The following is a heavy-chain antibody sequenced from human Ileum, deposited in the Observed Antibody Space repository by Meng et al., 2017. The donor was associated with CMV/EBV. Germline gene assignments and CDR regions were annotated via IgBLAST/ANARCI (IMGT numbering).Heavy chain of an antibody. CDR1: GFTFSDYY. Sequence: GESLKISCVASGFTFSDYYMSWIRQAPGKGLEWVSYISSSGSTIYYADSVKGRFTISRDNAKNSLYLQMNSLRAEDTAVYYCARVSSSCFDYWGQGTLVTVSS. V-gene: IGHV3-11*01. CDR3: ARVSSSCFDY. CDR2: ISSSGSTI. D-gene: IGHD6-13*01. J-gene: IGHJ4*02.